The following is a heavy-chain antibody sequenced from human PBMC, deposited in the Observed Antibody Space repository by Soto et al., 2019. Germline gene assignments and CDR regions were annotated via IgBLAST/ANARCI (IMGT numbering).Heavy chain of an antibody. Sequence: QVQLQESGPGLVKPSETLSVTCTVSGGSVTGFYWSWIRQPPGKGLEWIGYIFHSGSSNYNPSLKSRVTISVDTSKSQISLRLTSVTAADTAVYYCPRAPDFGVAHIDYWGQGTLVTVSS. D-gene: IGHD3-3*01. CDR1: GGSVTGFY. J-gene: IGHJ4*02. CDR3: PRAPDFGVAHIDY. CDR2: IFHSGSS. V-gene: IGHV4-59*02.